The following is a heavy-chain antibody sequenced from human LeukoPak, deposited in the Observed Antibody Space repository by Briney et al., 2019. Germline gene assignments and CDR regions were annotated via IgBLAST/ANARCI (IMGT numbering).Heavy chain of an antibody. V-gene: IGHV3-48*03. CDR1: GFTFNTYE. D-gene: IGHD3-10*01. CDR2: ISTSGRVI. Sequence: GGSLRLSCAASGFTFNTYEMNWVRQAPGKGLEWVSNISTSGRVIHYADSVKGRFTVSRDNAKNSLYLQMNSLRAEDTAVYYCATDYYYGSGTFDYWGQGTLVTVSS. J-gene: IGHJ4*02. CDR3: ATDYYYGSGTFDY.